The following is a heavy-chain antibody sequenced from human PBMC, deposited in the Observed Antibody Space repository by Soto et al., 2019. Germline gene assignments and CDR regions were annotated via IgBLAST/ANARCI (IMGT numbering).Heavy chain of an antibody. CDR1: GFTFSSYA. CDR3: ARVPPTGGSSYYFDF. Sequence: GGSLRLSCAASGFTFSSYAMHWVRQAPGKGLEWVAVISYDGSNKYYADSVKGRFTISRDNSKNTLYLQMNSLRAEDRAGYYCARVPPTGGSSYYFDFWGKGTLVTVSS. J-gene: IGHJ4*02. V-gene: IGHV3-30*04. CDR2: ISYDGSNK. D-gene: IGHD1-26*01.